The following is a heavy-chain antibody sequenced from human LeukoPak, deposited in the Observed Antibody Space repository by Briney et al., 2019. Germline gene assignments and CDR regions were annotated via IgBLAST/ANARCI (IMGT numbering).Heavy chain of an antibody. CDR2: IYYSGST. V-gene: IGHV4-61*01. J-gene: IGHJ4*02. Sequence: SETLSLTCTVSGGSVSSGSYYWSWIRQPPGKGLEWIGYIYYSGSTNYNPSLKSRVTISVDTSRNQFSLKLSSVTAADTAVYYCARGPSSGWYPPDYWGQGTLVTVSS. D-gene: IGHD6-19*01. CDR3: ARGPSSGWYPPDY. CDR1: GGSVSSGSYY.